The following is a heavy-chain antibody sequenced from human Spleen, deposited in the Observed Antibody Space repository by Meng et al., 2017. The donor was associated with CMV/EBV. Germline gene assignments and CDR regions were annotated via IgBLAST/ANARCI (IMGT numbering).Heavy chain of an antibody. D-gene: IGHD1-26*01. CDR1: EYSFTSYW. V-gene: IGHV5-51*01. J-gene: IGHJ6*02. Sequence: GESLKISCKGSEYSFTSYWIGWVRQMPGKGLEWMGIIYPGDSDTRYSPSFQGQVTISADKSISTAYLQWSSLKASDTAMYYCARYIVGAIGDYYGMDVWGQGTTVTVSS. CDR3: ARYIVGAIGDYYGMDV. CDR2: IYPGDSDT.